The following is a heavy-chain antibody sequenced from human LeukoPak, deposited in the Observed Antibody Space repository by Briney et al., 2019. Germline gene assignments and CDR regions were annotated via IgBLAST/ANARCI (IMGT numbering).Heavy chain of an antibody. CDR1: GFAFSNYA. CDR2: IYTGGNT. CDR3: ARRYYNMDV. V-gene: IGHV3-66*04. J-gene: IGHJ6*02. Sequence: GGSLRLSCVASGFAFSNYAMTWVRQAPGKGLEWVSVIYTGGNTYYADSVKGRFSISRDVPKNTVNLQMNSLRAEDTAVYYCARRYYNMDVWGQGTTVTVS.